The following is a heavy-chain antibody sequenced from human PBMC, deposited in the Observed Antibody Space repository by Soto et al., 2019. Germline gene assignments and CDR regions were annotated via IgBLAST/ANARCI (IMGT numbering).Heavy chain of an antibody. D-gene: IGHD2-21*02. CDR1: GGTFSSYT. V-gene: IGHV1-69*02. CDR3: ARAPSSRNSMVTNWFDT. CDR2: IIPILGIA. J-gene: IGHJ5*02. Sequence: QVQLVQSGAEVKKPGSSVKVSSKASGGTFSSYTISYMRQAPGQGLELMGRIIPILGIANYAQKFQGRVTITADKTRSTAYMELSSLRSQDTAVYYRARAPSSRNSMVTNWFDTWVKGPLV.